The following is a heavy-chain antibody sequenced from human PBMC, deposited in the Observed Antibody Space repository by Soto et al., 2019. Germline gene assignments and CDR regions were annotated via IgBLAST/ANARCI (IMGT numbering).Heavy chain of an antibody. CDR1: GYTFTSYG. J-gene: IGHJ4*02. Sequence: ASVKFSCKASGYTFTSYGINWVRQAPGQGLDWMGWHSAYNGNTNYAQKLQGRVTMTTDTSTSTAYMELRSLRSDDTAVYYCARRPLVIIRALDYWGQGTLVTVSS. CDR2: HSAYNGNT. CDR3: ARRPLVIIRALDY. V-gene: IGHV1-18*01. D-gene: IGHD3-9*01.